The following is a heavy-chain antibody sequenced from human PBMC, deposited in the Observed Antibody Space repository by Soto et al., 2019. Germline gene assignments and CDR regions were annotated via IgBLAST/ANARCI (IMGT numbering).Heavy chain of an antibody. CDR3: VKDFRVGYDWTHD. J-gene: IGHJ4*02. V-gene: IGHV3-23*01. Sequence: DVQLLESGGDLVQPGGSLRLSCAASGFIFINYAMSCVRQAPGKGLEWVSLIRGSGGPTNYADSVNGRFTVSRDNSKNILLLQMNSLRADDTAVYYCVKDFRVGYDWTHDWGQGTLVTVSS. D-gene: IGHD5-12*01. CDR1: GFIFINYA. CDR2: IRGSGGPT.